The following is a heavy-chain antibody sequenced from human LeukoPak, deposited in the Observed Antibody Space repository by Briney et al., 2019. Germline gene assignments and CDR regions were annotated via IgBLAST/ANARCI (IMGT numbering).Heavy chain of an antibody. V-gene: IGHV3-53*01. CDR2: IYSGGST. Sequence: PGGSLRLSCAASAFTVSSNNMSWVRQAPGKGLEWVSVIYSGGSTYYADSVKGRFTISRDNSKNTLYLQMNSLRAEDTAVYYCARGLEVRGVLFDYWGQGTLVTVSS. J-gene: IGHJ4*02. CDR1: AFTVSSNN. D-gene: IGHD3-10*01. CDR3: ARGLEVRGVLFDY.